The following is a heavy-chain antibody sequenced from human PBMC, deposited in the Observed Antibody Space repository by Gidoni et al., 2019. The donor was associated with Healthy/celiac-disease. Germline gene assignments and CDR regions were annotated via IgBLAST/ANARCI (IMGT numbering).Heavy chain of an antibody. Sequence: QVQLVESGGGLVKPGGSLRLPSAASGSTFSDYYMRGIRQAPGKGLEWVSYISSSGSTIYYADSVKGRFTSSRDNAKNSLYLQMNSLRAEDTAVYYGARDGGGLYIAARSSGGWFDPWGQGTLVTVSS. D-gene: IGHD6-6*01. CDR1: GSTFSDYY. CDR2: ISSSGSTI. V-gene: IGHV3-11*01. J-gene: IGHJ5*02. CDR3: ARDGGGLYIAARSSGGWFDP.